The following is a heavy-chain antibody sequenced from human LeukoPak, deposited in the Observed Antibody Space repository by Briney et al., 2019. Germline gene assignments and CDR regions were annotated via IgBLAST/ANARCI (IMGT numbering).Heavy chain of an antibody. Sequence: GRSLRLSCVASGFSFSSYVINWVRQAPGKGLEWVAVIWYDGRRIHYADSVKGRFTISRDNSKNTLYLQMNSLRAEDTGVYYCATDLSGRHDYWGQGTLVTVSS. CDR3: ATDLSGRHDY. CDR2: IWYDGRRI. CDR1: GFSFSSYV. D-gene: IGHD5-12*01. J-gene: IGHJ4*02. V-gene: IGHV3-33*03.